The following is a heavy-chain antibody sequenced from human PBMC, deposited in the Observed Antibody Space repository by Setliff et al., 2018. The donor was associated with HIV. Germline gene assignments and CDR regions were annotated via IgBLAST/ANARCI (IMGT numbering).Heavy chain of an antibody. CDR1: GGTFSSYV. CDR3: ARGYYNFWSGYYDSRFPNPIDAFDI. CDR2: IIPMYGVT. D-gene: IGHD3-3*01. Sequence: GASVKVSCKASGGTFSSYVISWVRQAPGQGPEWMGGIIPMYGVTNYAQKFQGRVTITTDESTSTAYMELSSLRSEDTAVYYCARGYYNFWSGYYDSRFPNPIDAFDIWGQGTMVTVSS. J-gene: IGHJ3*02. V-gene: IGHV1-69*05.